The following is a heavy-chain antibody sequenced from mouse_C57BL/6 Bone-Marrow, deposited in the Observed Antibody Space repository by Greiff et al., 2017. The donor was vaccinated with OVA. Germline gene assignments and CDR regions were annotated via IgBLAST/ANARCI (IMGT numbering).Heavy chain of an antibody. V-gene: IGHV5-6*01. D-gene: IGHD1-1*01. CDR1: GFTFSSYG. CDR2: ISSGGSYT. CDR3: ARHRYGSSNWYFEV. Sequence: EVQLVESGGDLVKPGGSLKLSCAASGFTFSSYGMSWVRQTPDKRLEWVATISSGGSYTYYPDSVKGRFTISRDNAKNPLYLQMSSLKSEDTAMYYCARHRYGSSNWYFEVWGTGTTVTVSS. J-gene: IGHJ1*03.